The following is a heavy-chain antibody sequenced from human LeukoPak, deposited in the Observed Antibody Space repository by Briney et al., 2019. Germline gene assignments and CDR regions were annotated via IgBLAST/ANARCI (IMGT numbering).Heavy chain of an antibody. V-gene: IGHV3-21*05. J-gene: IGHJ4*02. CDR2: TRGSGSGM. CDR1: GFAFSDFS. Sequence: GGSLRLSCAASGFAFSDFSMNWVRQAPGKGLEWFANTRGSGSGMGSGNYYAVSVKGRFTISRDNAKNSLYLQMSSLRAEDTAFYYCARDDNWGFDYWGQGALVTVSS. CDR3: ARDDNWGFDY. D-gene: IGHD7-27*01.